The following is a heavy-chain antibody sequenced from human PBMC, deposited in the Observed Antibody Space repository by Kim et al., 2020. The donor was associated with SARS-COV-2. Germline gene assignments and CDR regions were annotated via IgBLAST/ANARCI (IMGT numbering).Heavy chain of an antibody. CDR1: GFTFSSYG. Sequence: GGSLRLSCAASGFTFSSYGMHWVRQAPGKGLEWVADIWYDGSNKYYADSVKGRFTISRDNSKNTLYLQMNSLRAEDTAVYYCAKEFAVGAENWFDPWGQGTLGTVSS. CDR2: IWYDGSNK. J-gene: IGHJ5*02. V-gene: IGHV3-33*06. D-gene: IGHD1-26*01. CDR3: AKEFAVGAENWFDP.